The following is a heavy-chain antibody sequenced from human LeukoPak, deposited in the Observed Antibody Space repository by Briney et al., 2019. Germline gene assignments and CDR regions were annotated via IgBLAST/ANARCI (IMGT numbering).Heavy chain of an antibody. CDR1: GFTFSSYS. CDR2: ISSSSSTI. CDR3: ARSLSRAVAGTKIFDY. J-gene: IGHJ4*02. Sequence: PGRSLRLSCAASGFTFSSYSMNWVRQAPGKGLEWVSYISSSSSTIYYADSVKGRFTISRDNAKNSLYLQMNSLRAEDTAVYYCARSLSRAVAGTKIFDYWGQGTLVTVSS. V-gene: IGHV3-48*01. D-gene: IGHD6-19*01.